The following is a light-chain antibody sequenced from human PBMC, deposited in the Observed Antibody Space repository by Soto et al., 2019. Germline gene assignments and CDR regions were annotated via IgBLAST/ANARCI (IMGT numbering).Light chain of an antibody. Sequence: QSALTQPASASGSPGQSITISCTGTSSDVGSNYVSWYQQLPGTAPKLLIYDNCKRSSGMPDRFSGSQSGTSATLGITGLQSEDEADYYCGTWDNSMSAVFGGGTKLTVL. CDR2: DNC. CDR3: GTWDNSMSAV. V-gene: IGLV1-51*01. J-gene: IGLJ2*01. CDR1: SSDVGSNY.